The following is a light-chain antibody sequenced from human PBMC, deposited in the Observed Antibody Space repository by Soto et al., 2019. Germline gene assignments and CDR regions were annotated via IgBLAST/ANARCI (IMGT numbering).Light chain of an antibody. J-gene: IGLJ3*02. V-gene: IGLV7-46*01. CDR3: LLSYSNSRRV. CDR2: ETS. CDR1: TGAVTSGHY. Sequence: QTVVTQEPSLTVSPGGTVTLTCGSSTGAVTSGHYPYWFQQKPGQAPRTLIFETSNKHSWTPARFSGSLLGGKAALPLSGAQPEDEAEYYCLLSYSNSRRVFGGGTQLTVL.